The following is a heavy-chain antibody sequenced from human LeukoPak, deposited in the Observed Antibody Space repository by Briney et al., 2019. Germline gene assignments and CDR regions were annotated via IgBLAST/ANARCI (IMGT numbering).Heavy chain of an antibody. D-gene: IGHD3-10*01. J-gene: IGHJ4*02. V-gene: IGHV4-59*08. CDR3: ARSGEDYFDY. CDR2: IYYSGST. Sequence: SETLSLTCTVSGGSISSYYWSWIRQPPGKGLEWIGYIYYSGSTNYNPSLKSRVTISVDTSENQFSLKLSSVTAADTAVYYCARSGEDYFDYWGQGTLDTVAS. CDR1: GGSISSYY.